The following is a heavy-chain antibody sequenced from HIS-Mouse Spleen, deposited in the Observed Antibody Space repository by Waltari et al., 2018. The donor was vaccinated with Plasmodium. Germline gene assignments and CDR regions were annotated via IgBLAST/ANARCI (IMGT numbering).Heavy chain of an antibody. CDR3: ASSPVEDAFDI. CDR2: IIPILGIA. J-gene: IGHJ3*02. D-gene: IGHD3-3*01. V-gene: IGHV1-69*04. Sequence: QVQLVQSGAEVKKPGSSVKVSCKASGGTFSIFAISWVRQAPGQGLEWMGRIIPILGIANYAQKFQGRVTITADKSTSTAYMELSSLRSEDTAVYYCASSPVEDAFDIWGQGTMVTVSS. CDR1: GGTFSIFA.